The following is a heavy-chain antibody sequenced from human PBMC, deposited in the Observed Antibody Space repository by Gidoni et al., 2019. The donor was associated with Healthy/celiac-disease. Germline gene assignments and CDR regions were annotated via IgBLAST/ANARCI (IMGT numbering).Heavy chain of an antibody. V-gene: IGHV3-23*01. J-gene: IGHJ4*02. CDR3: AKRLVHEMTGYLDY. CDR1: GFTFSSYA. CDR2: ISGSGGST. D-gene: IGHD3-9*01. Sequence: EVQLLESGGGLVQPGGSLRLPCAASGFTFSSYAISWVRQAPGKGLAWVSAISGSGGSTYYADSVKGRFTISRDNSKNTLYLQMNSLRAEDTAVYYCAKRLVHEMTGYLDYWGQGTLVTVSS.